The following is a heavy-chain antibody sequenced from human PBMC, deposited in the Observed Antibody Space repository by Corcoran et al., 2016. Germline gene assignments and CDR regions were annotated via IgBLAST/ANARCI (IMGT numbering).Heavy chain of an antibody. J-gene: IGHJ6*02. CDR1: GFTFSSYG. Sequence: QVQLVESGGGVVQPGRSLRLSCAASGFTFSSYGMHWVRQAPGKGLERVAVIWYDGSNKYYADSVKGRFTISRDNSKNTLYLRMNSLRAEDTAVYYCARDGPWIRGVTYYGMDVWGQGTTVTVSS. CDR3: ARDGPWIRGVTYYGMDV. D-gene: IGHD3-10*01. V-gene: IGHV3-33*01. CDR2: IWYDGSNK.